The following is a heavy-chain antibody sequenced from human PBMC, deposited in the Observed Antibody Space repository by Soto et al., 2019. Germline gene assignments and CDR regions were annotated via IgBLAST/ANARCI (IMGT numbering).Heavy chain of an antibody. CDR3: ANGVDDYGDYSLVY. Sequence: QVQLVESGGGVVQPGRSLRLSCAASGFTFSSYGMHWVRQAPGKGLEWVAVISYDGSNKYYADSVKGRFTISRDNSKNTLYLQMNSLRAEDTAVYYCANGVDDYGDYSLVYWGQGTLVTVSS. CDR1: GFTFSSYG. J-gene: IGHJ4*02. CDR2: ISYDGSNK. V-gene: IGHV3-30*18. D-gene: IGHD4-17*01.